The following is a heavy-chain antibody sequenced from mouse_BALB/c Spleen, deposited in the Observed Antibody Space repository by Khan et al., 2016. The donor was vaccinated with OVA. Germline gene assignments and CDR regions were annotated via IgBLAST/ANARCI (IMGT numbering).Heavy chain of an antibody. Sequence: LKPSGAELVRPGASVKLSCKTSGYIFTSYWIHWVKQRSGQGLEWIARIYPGTDNSYYNEKFKDKATLTADKSSSTAYMQLSSLKSEESDVNDCAREEALYDFDQGGQGTNVTVSS. CDR1: GYIFTSYW. CDR3: AREEALYDFDQ. J-gene: IGHJ2*01. CDR2: IYPGTDNS. D-gene: IGHD2-14*01. V-gene: IGHV1S132*01.